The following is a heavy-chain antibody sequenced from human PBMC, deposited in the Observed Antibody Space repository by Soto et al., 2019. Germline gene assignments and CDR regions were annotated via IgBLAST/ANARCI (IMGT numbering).Heavy chain of an antibody. CDR3: ARGGYGGY. CDR2: ISAHNGNT. J-gene: IGHJ4*01. D-gene: IGHD3-10*01. V-gene: IGHV1-18*01. Sequence: QVHLVQSGAEVKKPGASVKVSCKGSGYAFTTYGITWVRQAPGQGLEWMGWISAHNGNTNYAQKLQGRVTVTRDTSPSTACMELRSLRYDDTAVYYCARGGYGGYWGHGAVVTVSS. CDR1: GYAFTTYG.